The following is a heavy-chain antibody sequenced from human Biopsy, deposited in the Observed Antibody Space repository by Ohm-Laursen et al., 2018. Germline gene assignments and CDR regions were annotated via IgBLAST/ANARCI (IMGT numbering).Heavy chain of an antibody. CDR3: ARAKLEPVYYYYGMDV. Sequence: ASVKVSCKASGYTFTSYGISWVRQAPGQGLEWMGWINTENGNTIYAQNLQGRVTMTADTPTSTAYMEVTSLRSDDTAVYYCARAKLEPVYYYYGMDVWGQGTTVTVSS. V-gene: IGHV1-18*01. CDR2: INTENGNT. D-gene: IGHD1-1*01. CDR1: GYTFTSYG. J-gene: IGHJ6*02.